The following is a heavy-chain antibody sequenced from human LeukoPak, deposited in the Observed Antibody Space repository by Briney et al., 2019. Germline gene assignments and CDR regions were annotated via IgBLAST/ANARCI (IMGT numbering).Heavy chain of an antibody. D-gene: IGHD3-16*02. CDR2: IYYSGST. CDR1: GGSISSSSYY. V-gene: IGHV4-39*07. Sequence: PSETLSLTCTVSGGSISSSSYYWGWIRQPPGKGLEWIGSIYYSGSTYYNPSLKSRVTISVDTSKNQFSLKLSSVTAADTAVYYCARDLSGVYDYVWGSYRNDAFDIWGQGTMVTVSS. CDR3: ARDLSGVYDYVWGSYRNDAFDI. J-gene: IGHJ3*02.